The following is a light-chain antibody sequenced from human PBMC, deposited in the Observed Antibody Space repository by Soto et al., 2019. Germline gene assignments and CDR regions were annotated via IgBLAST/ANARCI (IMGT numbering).Light chain of an antibody. Sequence: EIVMTQSPATLSVSPGERATLSCRASQSVTSNLAWYQQKPGQAPRLLMYGVSTRATGIPARFGGSGSATEFTLTIRRLEPDDFAVYYCQQYGGSLFTFGPGTKVDI. J-gene: IGKJ3*01. V-gene: IGKV3-15*01. CDR2: GVS. CDR1: QSVTSN. CDR3: QQYGGSLFT.